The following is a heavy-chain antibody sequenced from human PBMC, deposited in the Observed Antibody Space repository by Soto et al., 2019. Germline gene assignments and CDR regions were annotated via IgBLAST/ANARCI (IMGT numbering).Heavy chain of an antibody. J-gene: IGHJ2*01. CDR2: ISSSSSTI. Sequence: EVQLVESGGGLVQPGGSLRLSCAASGFTFSSYSMNWVRPAPGKGLEWVSYISSSSSTIYYADSVKGRFTISRDNAKNSLDLQMNSLRDEDTAVYYCARDQGYSDGYHWYFDLWGRGTLVTVSS. CDR3: ARDQGYSDGYHWYFDL. V-gene: IGHV3-48*02. CDR1: GFTFSSYS. D-gene: IGHD5-18*01.